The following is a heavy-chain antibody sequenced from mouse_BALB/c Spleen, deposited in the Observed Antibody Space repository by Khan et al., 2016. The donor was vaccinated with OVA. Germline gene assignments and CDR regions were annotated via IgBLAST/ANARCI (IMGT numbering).Heavy chain of an antibody. CDR2: IDPANDNS. CDR1: GFNIKDTH. J-gene: IGHJ2*01. CDR3: APAGTGDYFGY. V-gene: IGHV14-3*02. Sequence: EVELVESGAELVKPGASVKLSCTASGFNIKDTHMHWVKQRPEQGLEWIGRIDPANDNSKYDPRFQGKATITADTSSNTAYLHLSSLTSEDTAVYYCAPAGTGDYFGYWGQGTTLTVSS. D-gene: IGHD4-1*01.